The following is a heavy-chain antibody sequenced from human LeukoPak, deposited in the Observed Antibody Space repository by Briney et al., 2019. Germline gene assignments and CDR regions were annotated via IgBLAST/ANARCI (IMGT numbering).Heavy chain of an antibody. D-gene: IGHD6-19*01. CDR2: ISAYNGNT. V-gene: IGHV1-18*01. CDR3: ARDVHPHSGWSVSFDY. CDR1: GYIFTSYG. J-gene: IGHJ4*02. Sequence: ASVKVSCKASGYIFTSYGISWVRQAPAQGLEWMGWISAYNGNTNYAQKLQGRVTTTTDTSTNTAYMELRSLRSDDTAVYYCARDVHPHSGWSVSFDYWGQGTLVTVSS.